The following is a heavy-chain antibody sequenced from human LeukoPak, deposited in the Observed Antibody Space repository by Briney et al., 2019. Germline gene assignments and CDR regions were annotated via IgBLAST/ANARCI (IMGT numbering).Heavy chain of an antibody. CDR1: GFTFRDYT. D-gene: IGHD1-14*01. CDR2: IRSKADGGTS. CDR3: ARDDRPSGHDFDY. J-gene: IGHJ4*02. Sequence: GGSLRLSCTASGFTFRDYTINWFRPAPGRGRGWVGFIRSKADGGTSEDAGSVKGRFTISRDDSKNVAYLQINNLRDEDTALYYCARDDRPSGHDFDYWGQGTLVTVSS. V-gene: IGHV3-49*03.